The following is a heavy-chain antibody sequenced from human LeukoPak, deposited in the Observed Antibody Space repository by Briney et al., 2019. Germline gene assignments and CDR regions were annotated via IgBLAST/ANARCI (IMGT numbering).Heavy chain of an antibody. D-gene: IGHD6-13*01. Sequence: GGSLRLSCAASGFTFSSYGMHWVRQAPGKGLEWVVVIWYDGSNKYYADSVKGRFTISRDNSKNTLYLQMNSLRAEDTAVYYCARSAAAGTKELYYWGQGTLVTVSS. CDR3: ARSAAAGTKELYY. V-gene: IGHV3-33*01. CDR2: IWYDGSNK. CDR1: GFTFSSYG. J-gene: IGHJ4*02.